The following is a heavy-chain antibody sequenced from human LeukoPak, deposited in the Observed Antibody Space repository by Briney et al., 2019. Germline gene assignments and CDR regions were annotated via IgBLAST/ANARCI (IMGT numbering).Heavy chain of an antibody. CDR2: IKQDGSEK. CDR3: ASLIVAISPTFDY. V-gene: IGHV3-7*01. CDR1: GFTFSSYW. J-gene: IGHJ4*02. Sequence: GGSLRLSCAASGFTFSSYWMSWVRQAPGKGLEWVANIKQDGSEKYYVDSVKGRLTISRDNAKNSLYLQMNSLRAEDTAVYYCASLIVAISPTFDYWGQGTLVTVSS. D-gene: IGHD5-12*01.